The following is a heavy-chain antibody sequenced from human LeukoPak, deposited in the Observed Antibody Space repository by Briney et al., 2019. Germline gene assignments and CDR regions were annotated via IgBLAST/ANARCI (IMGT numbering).Heavy chain of an antibody. CDR1: GFTFSSYA. CDR2: ISGSGGST. CDR3: TSLGRSSSYSLDYYYYYTDV. Sequence: PGGSLRLSCAASGFTFSSYAMSWVRQAPGKGLEWVSAISGSGGSTYYADSVKGRFTISRDNSKNTLYLQMNSLRAEDTAVYYCTSLGRSSSYSLDYYYYYTDVWGKGTTVTISS. D-gene: IGHD6-13*01. J-gene: IGHJ6*03. V-gene: IGHV3-23*01.